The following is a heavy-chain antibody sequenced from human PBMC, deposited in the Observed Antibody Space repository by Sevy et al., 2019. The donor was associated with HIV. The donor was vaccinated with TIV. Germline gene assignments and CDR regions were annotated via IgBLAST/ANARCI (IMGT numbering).Heavy chain of an antibody. J-gene: IGHJ4*02. CDR2: IYHRGNT. D-gene: IGHD5-12*01. CDR1: DYSITSGYF. V-gene: IGHV4-38-2*02. CDR3: ASLSVALSEYEYFDY. Sequence: SETPSLTCIVSDYSITSGYFWGWVRQPPGKGLEWIARIYHRGNTDYNPSLKSRVSMSVDTSNNRFYLKLKSVTVADTAVFYCASLSVALSEYEYFDYWGQGILVTVSS.